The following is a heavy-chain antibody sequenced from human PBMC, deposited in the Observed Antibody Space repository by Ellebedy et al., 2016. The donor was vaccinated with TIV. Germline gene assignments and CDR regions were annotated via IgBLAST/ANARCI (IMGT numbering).Heavy chain of an antibody. CDR3: TRDCSSSACHAYYYYYGMDV. V-gene: IGHV1-18*01. CDR2: TSTYSGDK. Sequence: AASVKVSCKASGGTFSNYAISWVRQAPGQGLEWMAWTSTYSGDKRFAQKFQDRVTLTTDRSTSTVYMELRSLRSDDSAMYYCTRDCSSSACHAYYYYYGMDVWGQGTSVTVSS. D-gene: IGHD2-2*01. J-gene: IGHJ6*02. CDR1: GGTFSNYA.